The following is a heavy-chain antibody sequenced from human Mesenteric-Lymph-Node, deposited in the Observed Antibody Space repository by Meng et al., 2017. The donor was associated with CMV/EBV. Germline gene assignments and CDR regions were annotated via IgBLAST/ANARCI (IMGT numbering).Heavy chain of an antibody. CDR1: GYTFTAHD. Sequence: ASVKVSCKASGYTFTAHDISWVRQAPGQGLEWVGWMSTRNGNTNYAQKLQGRVTMTTDTSTSTAYMELRSLRSDDTAVYYCARAHYDFWSGYYPPSDYWGQGTLVTVSS. V-gene: IGHV1-18*01. CDR3: ARAHYDFWSGYYPPSDY. D-gene: IGHD3-3*01. CDR2: MSTRNGNT. J-gene: IGHJ4*02.